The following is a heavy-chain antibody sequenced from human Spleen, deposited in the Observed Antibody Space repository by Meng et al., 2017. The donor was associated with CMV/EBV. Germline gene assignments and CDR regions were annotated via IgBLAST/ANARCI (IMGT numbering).Heavy chain of an antibody. V-gene: IGHV1-18*01. D-gene: IGHD6-19*01. Sequence: ASVKVSCKTSGYTFNNFGIIWVRQAPGQGLEWMGWISGNNGEIKYAQKFQGRITMTTDSSTSTAYVELGRLRFDDTALYYCARATDRVAVAGPSDYWGQGRLVTVSS. CDR2: ISGNNGEI. CDR3: ARATDRVAVAGPSDY. CDR1: GYTFNNFG. J-gene: IGHJ4*02.